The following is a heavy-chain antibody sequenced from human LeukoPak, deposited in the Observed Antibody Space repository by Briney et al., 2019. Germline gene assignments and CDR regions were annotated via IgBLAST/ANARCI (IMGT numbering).Heavy chain of an antibody. D-gene: IGHD1-1*01. CDR1: GGSFSGYY. V-gene: IGHV4-34*01. Sequence: SETLSLTCAVYGGSFSGYYWSWIRQPPGKGLEWIGEINHSGSTNYNPSLKSRVTISVDTSKNQFSLKLSSVTAADTAVYYCARTNERRGYYYYYYMDVWGKGTTVTVSS. CDR3: ARTNERRGYYYYYYMDV. J-gene: IGHJ6*03. CDR2: INHSGST.